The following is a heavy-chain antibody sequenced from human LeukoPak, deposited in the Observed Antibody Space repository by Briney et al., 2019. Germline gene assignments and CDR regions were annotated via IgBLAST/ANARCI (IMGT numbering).Heavy chain of an antibody. CDR1: GGSISSSSYY. D-gene: IGHD2-15*01. J-gene: IGHJ4*02. Sequence: SETLSLTCTVSGGSISSSSYYWGWIRQPPGTGLEWIGSIYYSGSTYYNPSLKSRVTISVDTSKNQFSLKLSSVTAADTAVYYCASRLCSGGSCYEDYWGQGTLVTVSS. CDR3: ASRLCSGGSCYEDY. V-gene: IGHV4-39*01. CDR2: IYYSGST.